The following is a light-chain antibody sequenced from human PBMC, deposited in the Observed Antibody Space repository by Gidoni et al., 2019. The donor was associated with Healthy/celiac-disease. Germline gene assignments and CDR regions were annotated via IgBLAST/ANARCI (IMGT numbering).Light chain of an antibody. Sequence: DIALTQSPDSLAVSLGERATFNCKSSQSVLYSSNNKNYLAWYQQKPGQPPKLLIYWASTRESGVPDRFSGSGSGTDFTLTISSLQAEDVAVYYCQQYYSTPWTFGQGTKVEIK. V-gene: IGKV4-1*01. CDR3: QQYYSTPWT. CDR1: QSVLYSSNNKNY. J-gene: IGKJ1*01. CDR2: WAS.